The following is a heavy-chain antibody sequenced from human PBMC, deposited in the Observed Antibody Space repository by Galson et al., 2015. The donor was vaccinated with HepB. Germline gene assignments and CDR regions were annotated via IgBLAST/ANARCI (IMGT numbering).Heavy chain of an antibody. CDR3: TTSRYYDSSGYWAQPV. V-gene: IGHV3-15*01. D-gene: IGHD3-22*01. CDR2: VKSTTDGGTT. J-gene: IGHJ6*02. Sequence: SLRLSCAASGFTFSNAWMTWVRQAPGKRLEWVGRVKSTTDGGTTDYAAPGKGRFTISRDDSKNTLSLQMNSLKTEDTAVYYCTTSRYYDSSGYWAQPVWGQGTTVTVSS. CDR1: GFTFSNAW.